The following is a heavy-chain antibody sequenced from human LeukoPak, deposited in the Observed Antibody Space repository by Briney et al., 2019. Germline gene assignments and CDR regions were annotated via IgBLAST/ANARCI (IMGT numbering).Heavy chain of an antibody. J-gene: IGHJ4*02. CDR2: INHSGST. Sequence: SETLSLTCAVYGGSFSDYYWSGIRQPPGKGLEWIGEINHSGSTNYSPSLKSRVTISVDTSKNQFSLKLTSVTAADTAVYYCARAPYGGNSNYWGQGTLVTVSS. CDR1: GGSFSDYY. V-gene: IGHV4-34*01. D-gene: IGHD4-23*01. CDR3: ARAPYGGNSNY.